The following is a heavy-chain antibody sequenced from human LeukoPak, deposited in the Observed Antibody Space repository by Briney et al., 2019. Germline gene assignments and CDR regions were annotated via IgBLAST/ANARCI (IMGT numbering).Heavy chain of an antibody. CDR3: ARGSDGWFAFDY. Sequence: GGALPVSRVDRELTVSNNEMTSVGPAPGKKLEWVSLIYSTGGKYYAEYVKGRFTTSRENSKHTMYLQMNRLRGDDTAVYYCARGSDGWFAFDYWGQGILVTVSS. V-gene: IGHV3-66*01. J-gene: IGHJ4*02. CDR1: ELTVSNNE. D-gene: IGHD6-19*01. CDR2: IYSTGGK.